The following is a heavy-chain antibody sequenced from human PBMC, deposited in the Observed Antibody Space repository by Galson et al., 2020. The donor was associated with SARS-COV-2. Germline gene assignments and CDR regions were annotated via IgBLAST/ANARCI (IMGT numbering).Heavy chain of an antibody. D-gene: IGHD3-22*01. J-gene: IGHJ4*02. Sequence: GGSLRLSCAASGFTFSSYAMHWVRQAPGKGLEWVAVISYDGSNKYYADSVKGRFTISRDNSKNTLYLQMNSLRAEDTAVYYCASVSSGYYYGAFDYWGQGTLVTVSS. CDR2: ISYDGSNK. CDR3: ASVSSGYYYGAFDY. CDR1: GFTFSSYA. V-gene: IGHV3-30*04.